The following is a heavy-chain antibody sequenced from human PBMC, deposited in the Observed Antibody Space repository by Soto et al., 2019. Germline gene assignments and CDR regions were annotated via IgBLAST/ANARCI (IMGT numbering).Heavy chain of an antibody. CDR1: GFIFSSYG. D-gene: IGHD1-26*01. V-gene: IGHV3-33*01. Sequence: GGSLRLCCVASGFIFSSYGMHWVRQAPGKGLEWVAVIWHDASNQYYADSVKGRFAISRDNTRDTMYLQMNSLRAEDTAVYYCARDPIGPGIFDYWGQGALVTVSS. CDR2: IWHDASNQ. J-gene: IGHJ4*02. CDR3: ARDPIGPGIFDY.